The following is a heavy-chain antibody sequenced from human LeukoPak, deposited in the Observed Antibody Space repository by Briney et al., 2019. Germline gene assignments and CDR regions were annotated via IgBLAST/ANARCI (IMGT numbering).Heavy chain of an antibody. V-gene: IGHV4-59*06. Sequence: SETLSLTCTVSGGSISYYYWSWIRQPPGKGLEWIGYIYYSGSTYYNPSLKSRVTISVNTSKNQFSLKLSSVTAADTAVYYCARFQYALDYWGQGTLVTVSS. CDR1: GGSISYYY. CDR2: IYYSGST. J-gene: IGHJ4*02. CDR3: ARFQYALDY. D-gene: IGHD2-2*01.